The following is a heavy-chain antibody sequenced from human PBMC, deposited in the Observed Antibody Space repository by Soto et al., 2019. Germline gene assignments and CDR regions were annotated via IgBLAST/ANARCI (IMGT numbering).Heavy chain of an antibody. D-gene: IGHD2-15*01. CDR3: ARDLLYCSGGSCYYYYYGMDV. Sequence: ASVKVSCKASGYTFTSYGISWVRQAPGQGLEWMGWISAYNGNTNYAQKLQGRVTMTTDTSTSTAYMGLRSLRSDDTAVYYCARDLLYCSGGSCYYYYYGMDVWGQGTTVTVSS. CDR1: GYTFTSYG. J-gene: IGHJ6*02. CDR2: ISAYNGNT. V-gene: IGHV1-18*01.